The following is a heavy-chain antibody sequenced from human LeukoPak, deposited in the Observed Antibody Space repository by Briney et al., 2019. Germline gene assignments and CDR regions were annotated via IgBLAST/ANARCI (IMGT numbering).Heavy chain of an antibody. Sequence: SETLSLTCAVYGGSFSGYYWSWIRQPPGKGLEWIGEINHSGSTNYNPSLKSRVTISVDTSKNQFSLKLSSVTAADTAVYYCARGQGDGYNYGGAFDIWGQGTMVTVSS. V-gene: IGHV4-34*01. J-gene: IGHJ3*02. CDR2: INHSGST. D-gene: IGHD5-24*01. CDR3: ARGQGDGYNYGGAFDI. CDR1: GGSFSGYY.